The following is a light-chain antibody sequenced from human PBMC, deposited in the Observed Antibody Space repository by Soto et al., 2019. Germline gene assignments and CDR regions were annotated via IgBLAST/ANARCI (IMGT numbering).Light chain of an antibody. J-gene: IGKJ2*01. V-gene: IGKV3-20*01. Sequence: EIVLTQSPGTLSLYPGERATLSCRASQSVSSSYLAWYQQKPGQAPRLLIYCASSRATGIPDRFSGSGFGTEFTLTISRLEPEDFAVYYCQQYGRSGYTFGQGTKLEI. CDR1: QSVSSSY. CDR3: QQYGRSGYT. CDR2: CAS.